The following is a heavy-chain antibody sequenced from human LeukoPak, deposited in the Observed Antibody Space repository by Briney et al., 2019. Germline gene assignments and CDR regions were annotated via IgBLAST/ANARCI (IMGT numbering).Heavy chain of an antibody. CDR2: MNPNSGNT. J-gene: IGHJ4*02. CDR3: ARANTYSSSWETDY. V-gene: IGHV1-2*02. CDR1: GYTFTGYY. Sequence: ASVKVSCKASGYTFTGYYMHWVRQATGQGLEWMGWMNPNSGNTGYAQKLQGRVTMTRDTSISTAYMELSRLRSDDTAVYYCARANTYSSSWETDYWGQGTLVTVSS. D-gene: IGHD6-13*01.